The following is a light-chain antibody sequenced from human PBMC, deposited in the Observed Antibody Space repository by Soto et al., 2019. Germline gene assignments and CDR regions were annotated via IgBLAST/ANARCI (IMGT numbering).Light chain of an antibody. CDR3: QQYDNVLLT. V-gene: IGKV1-33*01. CDR1: QDIRKS. Sequence: DLQMTQSPSSLSASVGDRVTINCQASQDIRKSLNWYQQKAGKAPKLLIYDASNLETGVPSRFSGSGSGTDFTFTISSLQPEDIATYYCQQYDNVLLTFGGGTQVEIK. J-gene: IGKJ4*01. CDR2: DAS.